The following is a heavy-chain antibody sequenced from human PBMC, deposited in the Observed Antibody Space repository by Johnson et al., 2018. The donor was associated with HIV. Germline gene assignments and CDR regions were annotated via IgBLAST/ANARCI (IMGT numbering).Heavy chain of an antibody. CDR1: GFTFSNAW. J-gene: IGHJ3*02. Sequence: VQLVESGGGLIKPGGSLRLSCAASGFTFSNAWMSWVRQAPGKGLAWVGRITSNTDGGTTDYAAPVKGRFTISRDDSKNTVYLQMNSLKTEDTAVYFCSTDQAGDYVWGSYRYAFDIWGQGTKVTVSS. V-gene: IGHV3-15*01. CDR3: STDQAGDYVWGSYRYAFDI. CDR2: ITSNTDGGTT. D-gene: IGHD3-16*02.